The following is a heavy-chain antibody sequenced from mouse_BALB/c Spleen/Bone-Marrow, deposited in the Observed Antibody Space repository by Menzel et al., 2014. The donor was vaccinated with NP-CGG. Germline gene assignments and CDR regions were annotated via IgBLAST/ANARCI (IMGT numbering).Heavy chain of an antibody. Sequence: DLVKPGASVKLSCKASGYTFTSYWINWIKQRPGQGLEWIGRIAPGRGSTYYNEMFKGEATLTVDTSSSTAYIQLNSLSSEASAVYVCARFAIYYGNYGAMDYWGQGTSVTVSS. J-gene: IGHJ4*01. CDR2: IAPGRGST. V-gene: IGHV1S41*01. D-gene: IGHD2-1*01. CDR1: GYTFTSYW. CDR3: ARFAIYYGNYGAMDY.